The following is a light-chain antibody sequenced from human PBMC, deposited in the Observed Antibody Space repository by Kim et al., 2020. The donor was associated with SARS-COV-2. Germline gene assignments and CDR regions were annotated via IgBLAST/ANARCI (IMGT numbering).Light chain of an antibody. V-gene: IGLV3-21*02. CDR3: QVWDISSVV. CDR1: NIGTES. Sequence: VAPGETARLTCGGNNIGTESVHWYQQRAGPAPVLVVHDVSDRPSGIPERISGSKSEDTATLTISRVEAGDEADYYCQVWDISSVVFGGGTQLTVL. CDR2: DVS. J-gene: IGLJ2*01.